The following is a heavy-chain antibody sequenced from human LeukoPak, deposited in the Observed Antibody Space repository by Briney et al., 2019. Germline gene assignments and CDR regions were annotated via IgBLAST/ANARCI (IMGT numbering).Heavy chain of an antibody. Sequence: PGGSLRLSCGTSGFTFSSYAMSWVRQAPGKGLEWVAFIRYDGSNKYYADSVKGRFTISRDNSKNTLYLQMNSLRAEDTAVYYCAKEGSIFGAPQYYYYYMDVWGKGTTVTVSS. CDR3: AKEGSIFGAPQYYYYYMDV. D-gene: IGHD3-3*01. J-gene: IGHJ6*03. CDR1: GFTFSSYA. CDR2: IRYDGSNK. V-gene: IGHV3-30*02.